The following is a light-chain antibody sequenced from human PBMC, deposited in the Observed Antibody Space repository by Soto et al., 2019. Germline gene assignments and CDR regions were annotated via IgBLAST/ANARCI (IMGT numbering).Light chain of an antibody. CDR2: DVS. CDR3: CSYAGSYTYV. V-gene: IGLV2-11*01. J-gene: IGLJ1*01. Sequence: QSALTQPRSVSGSPGQSVTISCTGTRSDVGAYNYVSWYQQHPGKAPKLMIDDVSKRPSGVPDRFSGSKSGNTASLTISGLQSEDEADYYCCSYAGSYTYVFGNGTKVTVL. CDR1: RSDVGAYNY.